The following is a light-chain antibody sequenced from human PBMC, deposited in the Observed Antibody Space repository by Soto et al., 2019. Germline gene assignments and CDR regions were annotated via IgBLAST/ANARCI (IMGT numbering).Light chain of an antibody. V-gene: IGKV1-5*03. Sequence: DLQMTQSPSTLSACVGDRVSITCRASQSISSWLAWYQQKPGKAPKLLIYKASSLESGVPSRFSGSGSGTEFTLTISSLQPDDFATYYCQQYSSSWYTFGQGTKLEIK. J-gene: IGKJ2*01. CDR2: KAS. CDR3: QQYSSSWYT. CDR1: QSISSW.